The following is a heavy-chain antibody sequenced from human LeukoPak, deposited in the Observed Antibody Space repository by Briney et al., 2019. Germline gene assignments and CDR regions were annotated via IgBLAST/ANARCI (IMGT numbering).Heavy chain of an antibody. J-gene: IGHJ4*02. Sequence: SETLSLTCTVSGGSISSSSYYWGWIRQPPGKGLEWIGSIYYSGSTYYNPSLKSRVTISVDTSKNQFSLKLSSVTAADTAVYHCTGDYYDSSGYYYHPDYWGQGTLVTVSS. CDR2: IYYSGST. V-gene: IGHV4-39*01. D-gene: IGHD3-22*01. CDR1: GGSISSSSYY. CDR3: TGDYYDSSGYYYHPDY.